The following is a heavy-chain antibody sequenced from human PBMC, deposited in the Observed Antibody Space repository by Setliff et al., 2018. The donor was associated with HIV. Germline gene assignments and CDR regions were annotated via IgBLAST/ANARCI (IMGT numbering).Heavy chain of an antibody. Sequence: SETLSLTCTVSGGSISSSSYYWGWIRQPPGKGLEWIGSIYYSGSTHYNPSLESRVTISVDTSKNQFSLKLSSVTAADTAVYYCASGYSSSWYSPYFDYWGQGTLVTVSS. J-gene: IGHJ4*02. CDR3: ASGYSSSWYSPYFDY. V-gene: IGHV4-39*01. D-gene: IGHD6-13*01. CDR2: IYYSGST. CDR1: GGSISSSSYY.